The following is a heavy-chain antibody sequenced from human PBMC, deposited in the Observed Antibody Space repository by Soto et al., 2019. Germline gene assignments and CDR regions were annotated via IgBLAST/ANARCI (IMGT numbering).Heavy chain of an antibody. V-gene: IGHV3-30*19. D-gene: IGHD3-16*01. Sequence: QVQLVESGGGVVQPGTSLRLSCVASGFTFRSYVIHWVRQAPGKGLEWVALTSYDGSNKYYDDSVKGRFTISIDNSRNTVEMARASLSLEDTARYYCARWGTTGGLDVWGQGTLVSVSS. CDR3: ARWGTTGGLDV. CDR1: GFTFRSYV. CDR2: TSYDGSNK. J-gene: IGHJ5*02.